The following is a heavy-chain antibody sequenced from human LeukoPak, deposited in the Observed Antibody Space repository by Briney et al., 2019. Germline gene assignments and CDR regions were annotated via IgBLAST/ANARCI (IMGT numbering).Heavy chain of an antibody. CDR1: GYTLTELS. V-gene: IGHV1-24*01. J-gene: IGHJ4*02. CDR2: FDPEDGET. Sequence: ASVKVSCTVSGYTLTELSMHWVRQAPGKGHEWMGGFDPEDGETIYAQKFQGRVTMTEDTSTDTAYMELSSLRSEDTAVYYCATSPYSGYGLFDYWGQGTLVTVSS. CDR3: ATSPYSGYGLFDY. D-gene: IGHD5-12*01.